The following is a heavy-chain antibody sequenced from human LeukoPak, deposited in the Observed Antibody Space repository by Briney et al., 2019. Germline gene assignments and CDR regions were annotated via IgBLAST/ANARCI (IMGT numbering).Heavy chain of an antibody. CDR1: GYTFTGYF. J-gene: IGHJ4*02. D-gene: IGHD2-15*01. CDR2: INPNSGGT. V-gene: IGHV1-2*02. CDR3: TRQHCSGGTCSYVDY. Sequence: ASVKVSCKASGYTFTGYFMHWVRQAPGQGLEWMGWINPNSGGTDSAQKFQGRVTMTRDTSISTVYMELSTLRSDDTAVYYCTRQHCSGGTCSYVDYWGQGTLVTVSS.